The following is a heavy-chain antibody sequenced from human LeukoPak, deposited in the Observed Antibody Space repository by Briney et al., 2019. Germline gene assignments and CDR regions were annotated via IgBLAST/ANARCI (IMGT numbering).Heavy chain of an antibody. Sequence: GASVTVSCTASGGTFSSYAISWVRRAPGQGLEWMGGIIPIFGTANYAQKFQGRVTITADESTSTAYMELSSLRSEDTAVYYCARVLGCSGGSCHISYYYYYGMDVWGQGTTVTVSS. CDR1: GGTFSSYA. V-gene: IGHV1-69*13. J-gene: IGHJ6*02. CDR2: IIPIFGTA. CDR3: ARVLGCSGGSCHISYYYYYGMDV. D-gene: IGHD2-15*01.